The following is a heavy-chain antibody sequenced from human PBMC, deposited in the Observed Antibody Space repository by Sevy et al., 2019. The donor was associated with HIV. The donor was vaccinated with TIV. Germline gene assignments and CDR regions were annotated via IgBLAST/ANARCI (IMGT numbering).Heavy chain of an antibody. Sequence: SETLSLTCTVSGGSISSYYWSWIRQPAGKGLEWIGRIYTSGSTNYNPSLKSRVTMSVDTSKNQFSLKLSSVTAADTAVYYCARDIGQQLVGSGPWFDPWGQGTLVTVSS. D-gene: IGHD6-13*01. CDR2: IYTSGST. V-gene: IGHV4-4*07. J-gene: IGHJ5*02. CDR1: GGSISSYY. CDR3: ARDIGQQLVGSGPWFDP.